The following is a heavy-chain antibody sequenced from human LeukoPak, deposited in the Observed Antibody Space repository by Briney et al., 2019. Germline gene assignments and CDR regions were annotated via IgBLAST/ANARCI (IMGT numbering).Heavy chain of an antibody. V-gene: IGHV3-30-3*01. CDR1: GFTFSSYA. CDR3: ARDIAPIDYFDY. CDR2: ISYDGSNK. J-gene: IGHJ4*02. Sequence: GGSLRLSCATSGFTFSSYAMHWVRQAPGKGLEWVAVISYDGSNKYYADSVKGRFTISRDNSKNTLYLQMNSLRAEDTAVYYCARDIAPIDYFDYWGQGTLATVSS. D-gene: IGHD3-16*02.